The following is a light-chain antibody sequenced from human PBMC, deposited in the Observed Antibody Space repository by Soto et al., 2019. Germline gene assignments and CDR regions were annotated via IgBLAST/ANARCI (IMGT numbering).Light chain of an antibody. CDR3: CSYAGGPYV. Sequence: QSVLTQPRSVSGSPGQSVAISCTGTSSDVGGYNYVSWYQQHPGKAPKVMIYDASKRPSGVPDRFSGSKSGNTASLTISGLQAEDEADYYCCSYAGGPYVFGTGTKVTVL. CDR2: DAS. V-gene: IGLV2-11*01. J-gene: IGLJ1*01. CDR1: SSDVGGYNY.